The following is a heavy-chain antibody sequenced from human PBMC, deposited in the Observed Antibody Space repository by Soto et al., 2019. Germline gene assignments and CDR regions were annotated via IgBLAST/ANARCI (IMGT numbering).Heavy chain of an antibody. J-gene: IGHJ5*02. V-gene: IGHV4-38-2*01. CDR2: TYHGGST. Sequence: PSETLSLTCAVSGYSISSGYYWGWLRQPLGKGLEWIGSTYHGGSTYYNPSLNSRVTLSIDMTNNHVSLILNSVTAADTAVYYCARVGPWVPYYYDSSPYTFENWFDPWGQGTLVTVSS. CDR3: ARVGPWVPYYYDSSPYTFENWFDP. D-gene: IGHD3-22*01. CDR1: GYSISSGYY.